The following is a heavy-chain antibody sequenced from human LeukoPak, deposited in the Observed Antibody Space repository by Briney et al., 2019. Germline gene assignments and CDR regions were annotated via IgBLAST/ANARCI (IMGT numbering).Heavy chain of an antibody. Sequence: PSETLSLTCAVYGGSVSGYYWSWIRQPPEKGLEWIGEISHRGRTHYTPSLQSRVTMSVDTSKNQFALNLNSVTAADTAVYYCARVRLRFLEPFDYWGQGILVTVCS. D-gene: IGHD3-3*01. V-gene: IGHV4-34*01. CDR3: ARVRLRFLEPFDY. CDR2: ISHRGRT. J-gene: IGHJ4*02. CDR1: GGSVSGYY.